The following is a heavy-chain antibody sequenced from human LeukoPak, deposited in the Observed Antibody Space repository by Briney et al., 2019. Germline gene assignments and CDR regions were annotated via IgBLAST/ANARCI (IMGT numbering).Heavy chain of an antibody. CDR2: INPNSGGT. J-gene: IGHJ2*01. D-gene: IGHD6-19*01. CDR1: VYTFSGYY. V-gene: IGHV1-2*02. CDR3: ARDLLSESSGWYSWYFDL. Sequence: ASVNVSCKASVYTFSGYYMHWVRQAPGQGLEWMGWINPNSGGTNYAQKFQGRVTMTRDTSISTAYMELSGLRSDDTAVYYCARDLLSESSGWYSWYFDLWGRGTLVTVSS.